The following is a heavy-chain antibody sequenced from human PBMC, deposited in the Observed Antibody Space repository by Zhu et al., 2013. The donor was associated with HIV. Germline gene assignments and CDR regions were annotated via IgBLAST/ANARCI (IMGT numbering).Heavy chain of an antibody. CDR1: GYTFTSYY. J-gene: IGHJ6*03. Sequence: QVQLVQSGAEVKKPGASVKVSCKASGYTFTSYYMHWVRQAPGQGLEWMGIINPSGGSTSYAQKFQGRVTITADESTSTAYMELSSLRSEDTAVYYCARALTSVSDTAMPADYYYYMDVWGKGTTVTVSS. D-gene: IGHD5-18*01. CDR3: ARALTSVSDTAMPADYYYYMDV. V-gene: IGHV1-46*01. CDR2: INPSGGST.